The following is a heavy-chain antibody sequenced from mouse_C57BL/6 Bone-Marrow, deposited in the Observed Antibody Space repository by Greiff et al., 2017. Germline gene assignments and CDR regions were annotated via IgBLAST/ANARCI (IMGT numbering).Heavy chain of an antibody. CDR2: ISDGGSYT. V-gene: IGHV5-4*01. CDR1: GFTFSSYA. Sequence: DVHLVESGGGLVKPGGSLKLSCAASGFTFSSYAMSWVRQTPEKRLEWVATISDGGSYTYYPDNVKGRFTISRDNAKKNLYLQMSHLKSEDTAMYYCSRDGHYYGSSPWFAYWGQGTLVTVSA. J-gene: IGHJ3*01. D-gene: IGHD1-1*01. CDR3: SRDGHYYGSSPWFAY.